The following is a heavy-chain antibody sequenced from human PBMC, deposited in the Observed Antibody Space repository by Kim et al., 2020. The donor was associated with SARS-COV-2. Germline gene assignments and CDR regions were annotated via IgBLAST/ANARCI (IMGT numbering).Heavy chain of an antibody. V-gene: IGHV3-23*01. J-gene: IGHJ4*02. CDR3: EASDY. Sequence: SEGGVRTHYAGSVKGLFTISRDNSKRTLFLHMNSLRAADTAVYYCEASDYWGQGSLVTVSS. CDR2: SEGGVRT.